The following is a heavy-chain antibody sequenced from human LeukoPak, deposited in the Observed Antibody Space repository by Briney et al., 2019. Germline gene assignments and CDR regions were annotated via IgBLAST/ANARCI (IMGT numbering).Heavy chain of an antibody. J-gene: IGHJ5*02. CDR3: ARDNRYSHNWFDP. V-gene: IGHV1-18*01. CDR1: GYTFTSYA. Sequence: ASVKVSCKASGYTFTSYAMHWVRQAPGQRLEWMGWISAYNGNTNYAQKLQGRVTMTTDTSTSTAYMELRSLRSDDTAVYYCARDNRYSHNWFDPWGQGTLVTVSS. D-gene: IGHD5-18*01. CDR2: ISAYNGNT.